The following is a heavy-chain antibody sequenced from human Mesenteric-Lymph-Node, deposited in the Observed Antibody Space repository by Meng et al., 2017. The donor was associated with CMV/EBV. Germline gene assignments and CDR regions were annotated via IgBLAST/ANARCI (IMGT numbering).Heavy chain of an antibody. J-gene: IGHJ5*02. CDR1: GGTFTNYT. CDR2: IIPILAIA. CDR3: ATSSGVAIFGVAYNYFDP. D-gene: IGHD3-3*01. V-gene: IGHV1-69*02. Sequence: SVKVSCKASGGTFTNYTISWVRQAPGQGLEWMGRIIPILAIANSAQKFQGRVSITVDKSTSTAYMELNSLRSEDTAVYYCATSSGVAIFGVAYNYFDPWGQRTLVTVSS.